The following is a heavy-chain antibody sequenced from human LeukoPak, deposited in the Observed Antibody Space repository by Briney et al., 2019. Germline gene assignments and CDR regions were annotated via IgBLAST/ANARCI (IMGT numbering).Heavy chain of an antibody. J-gene: IGHJ5*02. Sequence: SETLSLTCTVSGGSTSNYYWSWIRQPAGKGLEWIGRIYTSGSTNYNPSLKSRVTMSVDTSKNHFSLKLSSVTAADTAVYYCARDYDILTAYPPTQLFDPWGQGTLVTVPS. CDR2: IYTSGST. CDR1: GGSTSNYY. D-gene: IGHD3-9*01. CDR3: ARDYDILTAYPPTQLFDP. V-gene: IGHV4-4*07.